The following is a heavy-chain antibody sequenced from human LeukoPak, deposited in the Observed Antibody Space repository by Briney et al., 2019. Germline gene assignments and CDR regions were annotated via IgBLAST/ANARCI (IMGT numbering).Heavy chain of an antibody. CDR3: GRGLGIAPDY. CDR1: GGSISSSSYY. Sequence: SETLSLTCTVSGGSISSSSYYWGWIRQPPGKGLEWIGSIYYSGSTYYNPSLKSRVTISVDTSKNQFSLKLSSVAAADTAVYYCGRGLGIAPDYWGQGTLVTVSS. D-gene: IGHD6-13*01. V-gene: IGHV4-39*07. J-gene: IGHJ4*02. CDR2: IYYSGST.